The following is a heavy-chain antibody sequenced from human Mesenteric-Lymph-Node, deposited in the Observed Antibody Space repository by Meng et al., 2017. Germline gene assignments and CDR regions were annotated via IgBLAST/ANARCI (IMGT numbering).Heavy chain of an antibody. D-gene: IGHD2-15*01. J-gene: IGHJ4*02. CDR2: INSDGSST. V-gene: IGHV3-74*01. CDR1: GFTFSSYW. Sequence: GESLKISCAASGFTFSSYWMHWVRQAPGKGLVWVSRINSDGSSTSYADSVKGRFTISRDNAKNTLYLQMNSLRAEDTAVYYCARDAFQGGSRTLYNYWGQGTLVTVSS. CDR3: ARDAFQGGSRTLYNY.